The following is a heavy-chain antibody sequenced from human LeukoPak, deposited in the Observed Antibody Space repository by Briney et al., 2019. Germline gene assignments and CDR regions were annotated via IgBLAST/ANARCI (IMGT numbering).Heavy chain of an antibody. V-gene: IGHV4-34*01. Sequence: SETLSPTCAVYGGSFSGYYWSWIRQPPGKGLEWIGEINHSGSTNYNPSLKGRVTISVDTSKNQFSLKLSSVTAADTAVYYCARVLGYCSGGSCYAGAFDIWGQGTMVTVSS. D-gene: IGHD2-15*01. CDR1: GGSFSGYY. J-gene: IGHJ3*02. CDR3: ARVLGYCSGGSCYAGAFDI. CDR2: INHSGST.